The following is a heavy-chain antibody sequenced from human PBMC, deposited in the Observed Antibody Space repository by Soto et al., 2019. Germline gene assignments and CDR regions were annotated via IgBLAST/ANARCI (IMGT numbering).Heavy chain of an antibody. J-gene: IGHJ3*01. Sequence: QGQLQQSGPGLVKPSQTLSLTCAISGDSVSSDITSWNWIRQSPSRGLEWLGRTYYRSKLFHDYAASVKSRITINPDTSKNQFSLELNSMNPEDTAVYYCARGNALDVWGQGTVVTVSS. CDR2: TYYRSKLFH. CDR3: ARGNALDV. V-gene: IGHV6-1*01. D-gene: IGHD3-10*01. CDR1: GDSVSSDITS.